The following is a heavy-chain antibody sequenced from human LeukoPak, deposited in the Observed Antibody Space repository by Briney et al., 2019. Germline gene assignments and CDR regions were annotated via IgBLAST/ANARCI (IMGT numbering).Heavy chain of an antibody. V-gene: IGHV4-59*01. D-gene: IGHD3-22*01. J-gene: IGHJ5*02. CDR2: IYYSGST. Sequence: SETLSLTCIVSGGSISSYYWSWIRQPPGKGLEWIGYIYYSGSTNYNPSLKSRVTISVDTSKNQFSLKLSSVTAADTAVYYCARGGYYYDSSGYYTPFDPWGQGTLVTVSS. CDR1: GGSISSYY. CDR3: ARGGYYYDSSGYYTPFDP.